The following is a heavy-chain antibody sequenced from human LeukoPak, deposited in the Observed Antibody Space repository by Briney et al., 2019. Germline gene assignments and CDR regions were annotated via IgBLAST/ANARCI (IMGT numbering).Heavy chain of an antibody. CDR2: ISSSTIYI. Sequence: GGSLRLSCAASGFTFSGYGMSWVRQAPGKGLEWVSSISSSTIYIYYADSVKGRFTISRDNAKNSLYLQMNRLRAEDTAVYYCARDISGWLDYWGQGTLVTVSS. J-gene: IGHJ4*02. D-gene: IGHD6-19*01. CDR3: ARDISGWLDY. CDR1: GFTFSGYG. V-gene: IGHV3-21*01.